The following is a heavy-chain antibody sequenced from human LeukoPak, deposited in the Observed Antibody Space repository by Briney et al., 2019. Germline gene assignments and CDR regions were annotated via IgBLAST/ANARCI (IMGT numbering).Heavy chain of an antibody. Sequence: SETLSLTCTVSGGSISSSSYYWGWIRQPPGKGLEWIGSIYYSGITNYNPSLKSRVTISVDTSKNQFSLKLSSVTAADTAVYYCARDSRRELLHAFDIWGQGTMVTVSS. J-gene: IGHJ3*02. D-gene: IGHD1-26*01. CDR2: IYYSGIT. V-gene: IGHV4-39*07. CDR1: GGSISSSSYY. CDR3: ARDSRRELLHAFDI.